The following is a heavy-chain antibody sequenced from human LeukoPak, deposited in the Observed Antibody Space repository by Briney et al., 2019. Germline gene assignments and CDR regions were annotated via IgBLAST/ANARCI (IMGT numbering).Heavy chain of an antibody. V-gene: IGHV1-2*06. J-gene: IGHJ4*02. Sequence: ASVKVSCKASGYTFSDYYIHWVRQAPGQGLQWMGRINPNSGGADYAQNFQGRVTMTRDTSTNTVDMQLIWLRSDDAAVHYCARASYGNNPTHFDYWGQGTLVTVSS. CDR3: ARASYGNNPTHFDY. CDR1: GYTFSDYY. CDR2: INPNSGGA. D-gene: IGHD4-11*01.